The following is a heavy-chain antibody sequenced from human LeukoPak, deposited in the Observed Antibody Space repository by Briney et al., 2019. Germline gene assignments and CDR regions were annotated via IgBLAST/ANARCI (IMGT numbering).Heavy chain of an antibody. CDR1: GGSISSYW. V-gene: IGHV4-59*01. J-gene: IGHJ4*02. D-gene: IGHD6-13*01. CDR3: ARGYSSSWNYFDY. CDR2: VFDSGST. Sequence: SETLSLTCTVSGGSISSYWWSWIRQPPGKGLEWVGYVFDSGSTNYNPSLKSRVTISVDTSKKQFSLKLSSVTAADTAVYYCARGYSSSWNYFDYWGQGTLVTVSS.